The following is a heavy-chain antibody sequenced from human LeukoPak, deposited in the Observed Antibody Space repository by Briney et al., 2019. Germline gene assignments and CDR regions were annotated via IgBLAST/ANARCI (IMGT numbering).Heavy chain of an antibody. V-gene: IGHV3-23*01. J-gene: IGHJ3*02. CDR1: GFTFTNYA. CDR2: ISRSGEST. D-gene: IGHD3-10*01. Sequence: PGGSLRLSCAASGFTFTNYAMSWVRQAPGKGLEWVSAISRSGESTYYADPVKGRFTISRDNSKNTLHLQMNSLRTEDMAVYFCARGDFGTFTICGQGTMVTVSS. CDR3: ARGDFGTFTI.